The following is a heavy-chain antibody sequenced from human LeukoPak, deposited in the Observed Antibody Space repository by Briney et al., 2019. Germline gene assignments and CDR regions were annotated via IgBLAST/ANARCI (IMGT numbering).Heavy chain of an antibody. CDR2: IYPADSDI. J-gene: IGHJ4*02. Sequence: GESLKISCKGSGYSINNYWIGWVRPMPGKGLEWMGIIYPADSDIRYSPSFQGQVTISADKSISTAYLQWSSLKASDTAMYYCARQAGYCSSTSCSGGSIDYWGQGTLVTVSS. CDR1: GYSINNYW. CDR3: ARQAGYCSSTSCSGGSIDY. D-gene: IGHD2-2*01. V-gene: IGHV5-51*01.